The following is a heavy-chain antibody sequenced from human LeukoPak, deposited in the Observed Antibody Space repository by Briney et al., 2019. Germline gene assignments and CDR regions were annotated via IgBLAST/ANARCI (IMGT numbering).Heavy chain of an antibody. V-gene: IGHV3-21*01. CDR2: ISSSSSYI. D-gene: IGHD5-12*01. J-gene: IGHJ4*02. CDR3: ARGGSGYTEPIDY. CDR1: GFTFSSYS. Sequence: PGGSLRLSCAASGFTFSSYSMNWVRQAPGKGLEWVSSISSSSSYIYYADSVKGRFTISRDNAKNSLYLQMNSLRAEDTAVYYCARGGSGYTEPIDYWGQGTLVTVSS.